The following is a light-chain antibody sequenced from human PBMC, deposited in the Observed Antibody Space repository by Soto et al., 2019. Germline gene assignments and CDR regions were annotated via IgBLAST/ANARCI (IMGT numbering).Light chain of an antibody. V-gene: IGLV1-40*01. CDR2: VNN. Sequence: QLVLTQPPAVSGAPGQRVTISCTGSSSNIGAGYDVHWYQQFPGTAPKLLIYVNNNRPSGVPDRFSGSTSGTSASLAITGLQVEDEADYYCQSYDRSLSVVFGGGTKLTVL. CDR3: QSYDRSLSVV. J-gene: IGLJ2*01. CDR1: SSNIGAGYD.